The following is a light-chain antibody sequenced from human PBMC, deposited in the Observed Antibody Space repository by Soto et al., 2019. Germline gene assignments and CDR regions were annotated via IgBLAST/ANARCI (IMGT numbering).Light chain of an antibody. J-gene: IGKJ2*01. CDR2: GAS. CDR1: QSVSSGY. Sequence: EIVLTQSPGTQSLSPGQRATLSSRASQSVSSGYLAWYQLRPGQAPRLLIYGASSRDTGIRDRFSGSGSGTVFTLIISRLEHEDVAVYYYQQYGSSPQTFGQGTKLEIK. V-gene: IGKV3-20*01. CDR3: QQYGSSPQT.